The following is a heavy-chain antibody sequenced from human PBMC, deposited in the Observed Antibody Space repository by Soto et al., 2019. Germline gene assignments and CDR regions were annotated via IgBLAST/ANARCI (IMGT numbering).Heavy chain of an antibody. CDR2: IYHTGNA. Sequence: SETLSLTCSVSGDSISNSRFYWAWIRQPPGEGLEWIGSIYHTGNAYYNPSLKSRVTISVDTSKNQFSLKLTSVTAADAALYYCARYFFDCSDYTTNLFDPLGQGTLVTGSS. J-gene: IGHJ5*02. V-gene: IGHV4-39*01. D-gene: IGHD3-22*01. CDR1: GDSISNSRFY. CDR3: ARYFFDCSDYTTNLFDP.